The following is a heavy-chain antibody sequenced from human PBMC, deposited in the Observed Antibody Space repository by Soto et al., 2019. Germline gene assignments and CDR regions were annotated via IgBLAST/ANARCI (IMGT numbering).Heavy chain of an antibody. D-gene: IGHD3-9*01. CDR3: AKGGGAPGYPIDY. CDR2: ISYEGSKR. CDR1: GFTFGNYA. J-gene: IGHJ4*02. Sequence: QVQLGESGGGVVQPGKSLRLSCVGSGFTFGNYAMYWVRQAPGKGLEWVAFISYEGSKRYHADSVKGQFTISRDNVRNTLYLQMDRLRREDTAVYYCAKGGGAPGYPIDYWGQGTLVTVSS. V-gene: IGHV3-30*18.